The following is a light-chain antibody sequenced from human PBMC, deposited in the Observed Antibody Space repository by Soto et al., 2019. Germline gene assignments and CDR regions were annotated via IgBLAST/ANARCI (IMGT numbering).Light chain of an antibody. CDR1: RSNIGNDY. CDR3: GSWDTSLSGVV. Sequence: QSALTQPPSISAAAGQKVTISCSGSRSNIGNDYVFWFQQLPGTAPKVLIYDNNMRPSGIPDRFSGSKSGTSATLGITGLQTGDEADYYCGSWDTSLSGVVFGGGTKLTVL. J-gene: IGLJ3*02. V-gene: IGLV1-51*01. CDR2: DNN.